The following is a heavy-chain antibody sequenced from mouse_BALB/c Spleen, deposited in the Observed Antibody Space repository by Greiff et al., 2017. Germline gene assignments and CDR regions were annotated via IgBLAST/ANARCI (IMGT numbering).Heavy chain of an antibody. J-gene: IGHJ2*01. CDR2: INSNGGST. CDR3: ARGDYDD. Sequence: EVQGVESGGGLVQPGGSLKLSCAASGFTFSSYGMSWVRQTPDKRLELVATINSNGGSTYYPDSVKGRFTLSRDNAKNTLYLQMSSLKSEDTAMYYCARGDYDDWGQGTTLTVSS. CDR1: GFTFSSYG. V-gene: IGHV5-6-3*01. D-gene: IGHD2-4*01.